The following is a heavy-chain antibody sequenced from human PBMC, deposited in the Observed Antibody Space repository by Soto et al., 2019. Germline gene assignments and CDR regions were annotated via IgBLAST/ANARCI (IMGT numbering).Heavy chain of an antibody. CDR1: GFTFSAYV. CDR3: ARRTTVTTSQLDF. Sequence: EVQLLESGGGFVQPGGSLRLSCAASGFTFSAYVMGWVRQAPGRGLEWYSSITTGVFGIYYGDSVRGRFTISRDNSKDTLYLQMNSLRAEDTSLYYFARRTTVTTSQLDFLGQITLVTVSS. J-gene: IGHJ4*02. V-gene: IGHV3-23*01. D-gene: IGHD4-17*01. CDR2: ITTGVFGI.